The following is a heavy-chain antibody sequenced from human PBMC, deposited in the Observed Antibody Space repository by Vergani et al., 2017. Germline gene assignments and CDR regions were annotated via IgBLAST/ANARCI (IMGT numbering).Heavy chain of an antibody. D-gene: IGHD6-19*01. J-gene: IGHJ6*03. V-gene: IGHV3-30*03. CDR1: GFTFSSYG. CDR3: ARSSGWYVYYMDV. Sequence: QVQLVESGGGVVQPGRSPRLSCAASGFTFSSYGMHWVRQAPGKGLEWVAVISYDGSNKYYADSVKGRFTISRDNSKNTLYLQMNSLRAEDTAVYYCARSSGWYVYYMDVWGKGTTVTVSS. CDR2: ISYDGSNK.